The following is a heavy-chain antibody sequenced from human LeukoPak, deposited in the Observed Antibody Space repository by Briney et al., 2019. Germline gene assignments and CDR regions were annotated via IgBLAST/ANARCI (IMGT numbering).Heavy chain of an antibody. CDR3: ARDQPVGYCSSTSCSRFGY. CDR2: ISSSSSYI. Sequence: GGSLRLSCAASGFTFSSYSMNWVRQAPGKGLEWVSSISSSSSYIYYADSVKGRFTISRDNAKNSLYLQMNSLRAEDTAVYYCARDQPVGYCSSTSCSRFGYWGQGTLVTVSS. V-gene: IGHV3-21*01. D-gene: IGHD2-2*01. CDR1: GFTFSSYS. J-gene: IGHJ4*02.